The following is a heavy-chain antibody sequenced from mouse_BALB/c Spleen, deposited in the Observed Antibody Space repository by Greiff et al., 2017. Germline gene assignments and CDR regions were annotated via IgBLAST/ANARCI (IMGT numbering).Heavy chain of an antibody. CDR2: IYPGSGST. V-gene: IGHV1-55*01. CDR3: ARRGITGWYFDV. Sequence: QVQLQQPGAELVKPGTSVKLSCKASGYNFTSYWINWVKLRPGQGLEWIGDIYPGSGSTNYNEKFKSKATLTVDTSSSTAYMQLSSLASEDSALYYCARRGITGWYFDVWGAGTTVTVSS. CDR1: GYNFTSYW. J-gene: IGHJ1*01. D-gene: IGHD2-4*01.